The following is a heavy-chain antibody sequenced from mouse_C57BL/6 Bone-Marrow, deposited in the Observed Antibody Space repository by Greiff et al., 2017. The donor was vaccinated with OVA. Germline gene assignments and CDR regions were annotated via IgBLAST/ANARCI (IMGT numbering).Heavy chain of an antibody. CDR2: IDPSDSYT. V-gene: IGHV1-50*01. J-gene: IGHJ3*01. CDR3: ARWGYRNWSWFAY. CDR1: GYTFTSYW. Sequence: QVQLQQPGAELVKPGASVKLSCKASGYTFTSYWMQWVKQRPGQGLEWIGEIDPSDSYTNYNQKFKGKATLTVDTSSSTAYMQLSSLTSEDSAVYYCARWGYRNWSWFAYWGQGTLVTVSA. D-gene: IGHD2-5*01.